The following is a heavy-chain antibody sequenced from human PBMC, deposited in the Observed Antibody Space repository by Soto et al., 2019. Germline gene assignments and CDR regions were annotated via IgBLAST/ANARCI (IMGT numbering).Heavy chain of an antibody. CDR1: GFTFSSYS. D-gene: IGHD3-3*01. CDR3: ARYYDFWSGYGPYYYYYYGMDV. V-gene: IGHV3-21*01. CDR2: ISSSSSYI. Sequence: GGSLRLSCAASGFTFSSYSMNWVRQAPGKGLEWVLSISSSSSYIYYADSVKGRFTISRDNAKNSLYLQMNSLRAEDTAVYYCARYYDFWSGYGPYYYYYYGMDVWGQGTTVTVSS. J-gene: IGHJ6*02.